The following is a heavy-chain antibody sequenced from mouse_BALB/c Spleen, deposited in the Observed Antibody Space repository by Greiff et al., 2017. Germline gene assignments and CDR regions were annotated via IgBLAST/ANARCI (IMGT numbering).Heavy chain of an antibody. CDR1: GFTFSSFG. CDR3: ARSNGYYLYYAMDY. V-gene: IGHV5-17*02. D-gene: IGHD2-3*01. CDR2: ISSGSSTI. Sequence: EVQLQESGGGLVQPGGSRKLSCAASGFTFSSFGMHWVRQAPEKGLEWVAYISSGSSTIYYADTVKGRFTISRDNPKNTLFLQMTSLRSEDTAMYYCARSNGYYLYYAMDYWGQGTSVTVSS. J-gene: IGHJ4*01.